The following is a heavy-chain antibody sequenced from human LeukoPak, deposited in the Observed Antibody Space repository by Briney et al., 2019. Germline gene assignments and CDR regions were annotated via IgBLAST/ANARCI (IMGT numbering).Heavy chain of an antibody. J-gene: IGHJ3*02. V-gene: IGHV4-59*02. Sequence: PSETLSLTCTVSGGSVSNYYWSWIRQPPGKGLEWIGYIFYSGSTSYNPSLKSRVTISSDTSKNQFSLRLSSVTAADTAVYYCARDVVDNFYNNSVYYGRGVFDIWGQGTMVTVSS. D-gene: IGHD3-22*01. CDR2: IFYSGST. CDR1: GGSVSNYY. CDR3: ARDVVDNFYNNSVYYGRGVFDI.